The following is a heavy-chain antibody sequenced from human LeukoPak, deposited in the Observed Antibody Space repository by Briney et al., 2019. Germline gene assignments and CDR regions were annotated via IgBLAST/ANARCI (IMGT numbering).Heavy chain of an antibody. CDR3: ATVNRVGYRDPPKYYFDY. V-gene: IGHV1-24*01. CDR1: GYTLTELS. Sequence: ASVKVSCKGSGYTLTELSMHWVRQAPGKGLEGMGGFDPEDGETIYAQKFQGRVTMTEDTSTDTAYMELSSLRSEDTAVYYCATVNRVGYRDPPKYYFDYWGQGTLVTVSS. CDR2: FDPEDGET. D-gene: IGHD6-25*01. J-gene: IGHJ4*02.